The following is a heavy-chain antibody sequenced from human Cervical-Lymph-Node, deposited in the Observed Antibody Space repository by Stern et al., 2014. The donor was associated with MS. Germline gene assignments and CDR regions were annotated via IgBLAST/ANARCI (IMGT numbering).Heavy chain of an antibody. V-gene: IGHV3-30*18. CDR2: ISYDGTNI. CDR1: GFPFSAYA. CDR3: AKDHRTYGWNRDWYFDL. Sequence: MQLVESGGGVVQPGRSLRLSCAASGFPFSAYAMYWVRQAPGKGLEWVAVISYDGTNIYYADFMKGRFTISRDNSKNMLYLQMNSLRAEDTAVYFCAKDHRTYGWNRDWYFDLWGRGTLVTVSS. J-gene: IGHJ2*01. D-gene: IGHD2-8*02.